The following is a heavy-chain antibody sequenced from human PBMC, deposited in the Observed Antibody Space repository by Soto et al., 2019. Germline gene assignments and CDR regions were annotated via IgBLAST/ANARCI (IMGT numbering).Heavy chain of an antibody. D-gene: IGHD1-1*01. CDR1: GGTFSNYA. J-gene: IGHJ2*01. CDR3: ARGSTTNWYFDL. CDR2: IIPLFGTA. V-gene: IGHV1-69*06. Sequence: QVQLVQSGAEVKKPGSSVKVSCRASGGTFSNYAISWVRQAPGQGLEWMGGIIPLFGTANYVQKFQGRVTITADKSTSTVYMELNSLRSEDTAVYYCARGSTTNWYFDLWGRGTLVTVSS.